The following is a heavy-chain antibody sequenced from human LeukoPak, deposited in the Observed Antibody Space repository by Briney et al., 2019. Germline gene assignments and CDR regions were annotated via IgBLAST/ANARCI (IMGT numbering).Heavy chain of an antibody. D-gene: IGHD3-22*01. V-gene: IGHV4-4*02. CDR3: ARLMIVVVTFDY. J-gene: IGHJ4*02. Sequence: SGTLSLTCAVSGGSISSSNWWSWVRQPPGKGLEWIGSIYYSGSTYYNPSLKSRVTISVDTSKNQFSLKLSSVTAADTAVYYCARLMIVVVTFDYWGQGTLVTVSS. CDR1: GGSISSSNW. CDR2: IYYSGST.